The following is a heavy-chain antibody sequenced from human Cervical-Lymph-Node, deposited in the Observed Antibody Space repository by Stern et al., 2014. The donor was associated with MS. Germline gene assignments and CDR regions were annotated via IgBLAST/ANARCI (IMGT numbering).Heavy chain of an antibody. D-gene: IGHD1-1*01. Sequence: QVQLVQSGAEVKRPGASVKVSCKTSGYTFINFDIHWVRQAPGQGLEWMGWINPNSGKTDHAQNFEGRVTMTRDTPTSTAYMEVNSLRSEDTAVYYCATMGDWNLLNPLGYWGQGTLVTVSS. CDR3: ATMGDWNLLNPLGY. V-gene: IGHV1-8*01. CDR2: INPNSGKT. J-gene: IGHJ4*02. CDR1: GYTFINFD.